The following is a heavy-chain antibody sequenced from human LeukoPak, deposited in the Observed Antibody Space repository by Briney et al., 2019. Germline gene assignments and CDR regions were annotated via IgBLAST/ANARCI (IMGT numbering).Heavy chain of an antibody. CDR3: ARAPRKMERGYDILTAYYFDY. V-gene: IGHV1-46*01. CDR1: GYTFTSYY. Sequence: ASLKVSCKASGYTFTSYYMHWVRQAPGQGLEWMGIINPSGGSTSYAQKFQGRVTMTRDTSTSTVYMELSSLRSDDTAVYYCARAPRKMERGYDILTAYYFDYWGQGTLVTVSS. CDR2: INPSGGST. D-gene: IGHD3-9*01. J-gene: IGHJ4*02.